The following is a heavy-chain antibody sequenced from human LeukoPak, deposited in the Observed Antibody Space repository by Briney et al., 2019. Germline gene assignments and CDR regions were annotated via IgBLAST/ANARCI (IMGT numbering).Heavy chain of an antibody. CDR2: ISSSSSYI. Sequence: PGGSLRLSCAASGFTFSSYSMNWVRQAPGKGLEWVSSISSSSSYIYYADSVKGRFTISRDNAKNSLYLQMNSLRAEDTAVYYCARAGIVGATIGEADYWGQGTLVTVSS. CDR3: ARAGIVGATIGEADY. V-gene: IGHV3-21*01. J-gene: IGHJ4*02. CDR1: GFTFSSYS. D-gene: IGHD1-26*01.